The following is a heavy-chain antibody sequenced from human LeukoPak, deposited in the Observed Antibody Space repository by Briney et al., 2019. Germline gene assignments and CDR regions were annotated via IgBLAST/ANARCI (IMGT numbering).Heavy chain of an antibody. CDR3: ARGGSNWYDGVDY. CDR1: GGSISSYY. D-gene: IGHD6-13*01. V-gene: IGHV4-59*01. J-gene: IGHJ4*02. CDR2: IYYSGST. Sequence: SETLSLTCTVSGGSISSYYWGWIRQPPGKGLEWIGYIYYSGSTNYNPSLESRVTISVDTSKNQFSLKLSSVTAADTAVYYCARGGSNWYDGVDYWGQGTLVTVSS.